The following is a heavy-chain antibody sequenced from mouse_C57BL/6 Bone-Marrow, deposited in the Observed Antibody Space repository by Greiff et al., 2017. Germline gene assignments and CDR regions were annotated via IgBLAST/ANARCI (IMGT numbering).Heavy chain of an antibody. Sequence: QVQLQQPGAELVQPGASVKLSCKASGYTFTSYWMQWVKQRPGQGLEWIGEIDPSDSYTNYNQKFKGKATLTVDTSSSTAYMQLSSLTSEDSAVYYGAREVYDYDDAMDYWGQGTSVTVSS. J-gene: IGHJ4*01. CDR1: GYTFTSYW. CDR2: IDPSDSYT. CDR3: AREVYDYDDAMDY. D-gene: IGHD2-4*01. V-gene: IGHV1-50*01.